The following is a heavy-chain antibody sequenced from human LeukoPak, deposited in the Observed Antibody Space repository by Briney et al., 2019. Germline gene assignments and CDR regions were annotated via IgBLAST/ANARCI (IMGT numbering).Heavy chain of an antibody. D-gene: IGHD6-6*01. CDR2: IYYSGST. CDR3: ARQSSSFD. V-gene: IGHV4-59*01. J-gene: IGHJ4*02. CDR1: GGSISSYY. Sequence: PSETLSLTCTVSGGSISSYYWSWIRQPPGKGLEWIGYIYYSGSTNYNPSLKSRVTISVDTSKNQFSLKLSSVTAADTAVYYCARQSSSFDWGQGTLVTVSS.